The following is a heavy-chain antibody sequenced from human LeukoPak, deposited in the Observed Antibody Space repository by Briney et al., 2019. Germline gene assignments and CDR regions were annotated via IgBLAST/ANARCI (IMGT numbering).Heavy chain of an antibody. J-gene: IGHJ4*02. D-gene: IGHD3-22*01. CDR3: AKDMIVLGFASDFDY. CDR2: IRNSGSGT. Sequence: GGSLRLSCAASGFTFSSYTMSWVRQAPGKGLEWVSTIRNSGSGTYYADSVKGRFTISRDDSRNTLYLQMNSLRAEDTAVYYCAKDMIVLGFASDFDYWGQGTLVTVSS. V-gene: IGHV3-23*01. CDR1: GFTFSSYT.